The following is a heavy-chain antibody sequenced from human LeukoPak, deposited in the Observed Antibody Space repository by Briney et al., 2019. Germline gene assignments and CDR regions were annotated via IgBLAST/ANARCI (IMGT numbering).Heavy chain of an antibody. D-gene: IGHD2-2*01. CDR3: ARGREDIVVVPAANRPFDP. V-gene: IGHV4-34*01. Sequence: SETLSLTCAVYGGSFSGYYWSWIRQPPGKGLEWIGEINHSGSTNYNPSLKSRVTISVDTSKNQFSLKLSSVTAADTAVYYRARGREDIVVVPAANRPFDPWGQGTLVTVSS. CDR1: GGSFSGYY. CDR2: INHSGST. J-gene: IGHJ5*02.